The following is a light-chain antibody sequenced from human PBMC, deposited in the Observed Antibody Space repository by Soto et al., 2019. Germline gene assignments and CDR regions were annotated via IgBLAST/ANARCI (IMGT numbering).Light chain of an antibody. CDR2: RNN. Sequence: QPVLTQPPSASGTPGQRVIISCSGSSSNIGSNYVYWYQQLPGTAPKLLIYRNNQRPSGVPDRFSGSKSGTSASLAISGLLSEDETDYYCAAWDASLNGPVFGGGTKLTVL. CDR3: AAWDASLNGPV. J-gene: IGLJ2*01. V-gene: IGLV1-47*01. CDR1: SSNIGSNY.